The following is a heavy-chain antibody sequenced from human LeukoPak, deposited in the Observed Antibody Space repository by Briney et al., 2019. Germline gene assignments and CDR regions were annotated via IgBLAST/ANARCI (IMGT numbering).Heavy chain of an antibody. CDR3: ARATRYYYDSSGYLPAQVRESDAFDI. CDR2: ISYDGSNK. D-gene: IGHD3-22*01. V-gene: IGHV3-30-3*01. Sequence: PGRSLRLSCAASGFTFSSYAMHWVRQAPGKGLEWVAVISYDGSNKYYADSVKGRFTISRDNSKNTLYLQMNSLRAEDTAVYYCARATRYYYDSSGYLPAQVRESDAFDIWGQGTMVTVSS. CDR1: GFTFSSYA. J-gene: IGHJ3*02.